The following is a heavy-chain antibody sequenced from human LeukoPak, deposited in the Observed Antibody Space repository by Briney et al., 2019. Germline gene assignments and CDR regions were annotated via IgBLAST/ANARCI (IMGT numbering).Heavy chain of an antibody. Sequence: GGSLRLSCAASGFTFSSYAMHWVRQAPGKGLEWVAVISYDGSNKYYADSEKGRFTISRDNSKNTLYLQMNSLRAEDTAVYYCARDGGLDSSGPFDYWGQGTLVTVSS. V-gene: IGHV3-30-3*01. D-gene: IGHD3-22*01. CDR3: ARDGGLDSSGPFDY. CDR1: GFTFSSYA. CDR2: ISYDGSNK. J-gene: IGHJ4*02.